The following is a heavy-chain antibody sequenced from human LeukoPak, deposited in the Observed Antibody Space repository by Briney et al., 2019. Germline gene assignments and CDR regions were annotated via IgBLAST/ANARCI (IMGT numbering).Heavy chain of an antibody. Sequence: PGGSLRLSCAASGFTFSSYSMNWVRQAPGKGLEWVSAISGSSGGTYYADSVKGRFSISRDNSNNTLYLQMNSLRAEDTAVYYCAKVASAEAQARLNYWGQGTLVTVSS. CDR3: AKVASAEAQARLNY. CDR1: GFTFSSYS. CDR2: ISGSSGGT. D-gene: IGHD6-19*01. J-gene: IGHJ4*02. V-gene: IGHV3-23*01.